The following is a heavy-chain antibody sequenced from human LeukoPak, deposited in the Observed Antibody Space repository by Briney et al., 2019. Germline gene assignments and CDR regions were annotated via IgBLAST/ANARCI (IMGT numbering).Heavy chain of an antibody. CDR2: ISGDGVST. V-gene: IGHV3-43*02. Sequence: GGSLRLSCGASGLXIADFAMHWVRQAPGKGREWVSVISGDGVSTFYADSVKGRFSISRDNSKNSLSLEMNSLRTEDTAMYYCARESGKFDYWGQGTLVAVSS. CDR1: GLXIADFA. J-gene: IGHJ4*02. CDR3: ARESGKFDY.